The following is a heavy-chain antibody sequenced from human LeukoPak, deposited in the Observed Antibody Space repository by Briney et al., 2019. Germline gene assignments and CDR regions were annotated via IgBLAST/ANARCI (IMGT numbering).Heavy chain of an antibody. CDR1: GFTFSSYG. CDR3: ARGIDY. CDR2: INSDGSST. J-gene: IGHJ4*02. V-gene: IGHV3-74*01. Sequence: GGSLRLSCAASGFTFSSYGMHWVRQAPGKGLVWVSRINSDGSSTSYADSVRGRFTISRDTSKNMVFLQMNSLRVEDTAVYYCARGIDYWGRGTLVTVSS.